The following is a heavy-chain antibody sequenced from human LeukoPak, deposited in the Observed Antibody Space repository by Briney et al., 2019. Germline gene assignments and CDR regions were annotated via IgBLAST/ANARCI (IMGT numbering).Heavy chain of an antibody. D-gene: IGHD6-19*01. CDR1: GGSISSYY. Sequence: SETLSLTFTVSGGSISSYYWSWIRQPPGKGLEWIGYTYYSGSTNYNPSLKSRVTISVDTSKNQFSLKLSSVTAADTAVYYCARDSRGWYGYFDLWDRGTLVTVSS. CDR3: ARDSRGWYGYFDL. CDR2: TYYSGST. V-gene: IGHV4-59*01. J-gene: IGHJ2*01.